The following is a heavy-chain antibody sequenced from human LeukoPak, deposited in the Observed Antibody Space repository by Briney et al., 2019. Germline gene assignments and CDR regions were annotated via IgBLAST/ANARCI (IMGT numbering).Heavy chain of an antibody. CDR3: AKCPSSLSCYGVRLDV. CDR1: GFAFTNNA. D-gene: IGHD2-2*01. CDR2: IDGSGVTT. J-gene: IGHJ6*02. V-gene: IGHV3-23*01. Sequence: PGGSLRLSCVAAGFAFTNNALTWGRQAPGKGLEWVSNIDGSGVTTNYANSVKGRFTISRDNSKNTLYLEMNSLRVDDTAIYYCAKCPSSLSCYGVRLDVWGQGTTVTVSS.